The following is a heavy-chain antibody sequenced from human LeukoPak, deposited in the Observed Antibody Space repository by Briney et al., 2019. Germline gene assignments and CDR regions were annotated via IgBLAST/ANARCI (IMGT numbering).Heavy chain of an antibody. Sequence: ASVKVCCKASGYTFTRFGISWVRQAPGQGLEWMGWISAYNGNTNYAQKLQGRVTMTTDTSTSTAYMELSRLRSDDTAVYYCAELGHNDYWGQGTLVTVSS. J-gene: IGHJ4*02. CDR3: AELGHNDY. CDR1: GYTFTRFG. V-gene: IGHV1-18*01. CDR2: ISAYNGNT. D-gene: IGHD1-14*01.